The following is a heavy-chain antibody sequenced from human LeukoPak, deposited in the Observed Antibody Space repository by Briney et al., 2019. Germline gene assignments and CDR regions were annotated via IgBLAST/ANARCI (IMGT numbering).Heavy chain of an antibody. V-gene: IGHV3-21*01. Sequence: GGSLRLSCAASGFTFSSYSMNWVRQAPGKGLEWVSSISSSSSYIYYADSVKGRFTISRDNAKNSLYLQMNSLRAEDTAVYYCATPIAARTRNGGYWGQGTLVTVSS. CDR2: ISSSSSYI. CDR1: GFTFSSYS. J-gene: IGHJ4*02. CDR3: ATPIAARTRNGGY. D-gene: IGHD6-6*01.